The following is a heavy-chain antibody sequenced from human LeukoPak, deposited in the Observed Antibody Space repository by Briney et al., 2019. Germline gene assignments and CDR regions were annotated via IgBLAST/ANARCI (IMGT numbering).Heavy chain of an antibody. J-gene: IGHJ3*02. Sequence: SETLCLTCAVYGGSFSGYYWSWIRQPPGKGLEWIGEINHSGSTNYNPSLKSRVTISVDTSKNQFSLKLSSVTAADTAVYYCARGPSDAFDIWGQGTMVTVSS. CDR3: ARGPSDAFDI. CDR1: GGSFSGYY. V-gene: IGHV4-34*01. CDR2: INHSGST.